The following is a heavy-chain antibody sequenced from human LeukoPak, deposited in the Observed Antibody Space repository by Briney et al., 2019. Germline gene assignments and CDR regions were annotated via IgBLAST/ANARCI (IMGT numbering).Heavy chain of an antibody. CDR2: INHSGST. D-gene: IGHD3-22*01. Sequence: SETLSPTCAVYGGSFSGYYWSWIRPPPGKGLELIGEINHSGSTNYNPTLKGRVAISVDTSKNQFYLKLSSVNAADTAVYYCAGPHNDDSSGYYSDYWGQGTLVTVSS. J-gene: IGHJ4*02. V-gene: IGHV4-34*01. CDR3: AGPHNDDSSGYYSDY. CDR1: GGSFSGYY.